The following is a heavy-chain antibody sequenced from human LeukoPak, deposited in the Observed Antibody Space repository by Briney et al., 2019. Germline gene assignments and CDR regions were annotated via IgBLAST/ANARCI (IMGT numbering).Heavy chain of an antibody. D-gene: IGHD3-3*01. CDR1: GGSISSSSYY. J-gene: IGHJ5*02. CDR2: IYYSGST. V-gene: IGHV4-39*01. CDR3: ASHWTIFGVVIIVNWFDP. Sequence: SETLSLTCTVSGGSISSSSYYWGWIRQPPGKGLEWIGSIYYSGSTYYNPSLKSRVTISVDTSKNQFSLKLSSVTAADTAVYYCASHWTIFGVVIIVNWFDPWGQGTLVTVSS.